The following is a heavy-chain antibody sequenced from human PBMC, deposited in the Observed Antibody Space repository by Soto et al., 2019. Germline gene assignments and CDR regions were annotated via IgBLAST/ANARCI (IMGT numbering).Heavy chain of an antibody. CDR3: ARVTYYDFWSGYYLLDS. Sequence: SETLSLTCTVSGGSISSYYWSWIRQPPGKGLEWIGYIYYSGSTNYNPSLKSRVTISVDTSKNQFSLKLSSVTAADTAVYYCARVTYYDFWSGYYLLDSWGQGTLVTVSS. J-gene: IGHJ5*01. D-gene: IGHD3-3*01. V-gene: IGHV4-59*01. CDR1: GGSISSYY. CDR2: IYYSGST.